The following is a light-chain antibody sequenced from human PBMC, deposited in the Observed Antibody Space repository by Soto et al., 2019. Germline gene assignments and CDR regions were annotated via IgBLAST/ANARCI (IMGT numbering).Light chain of an antibody. CDR2: EVR. J-gene: IGLJ3*02. V-gene: IGLV2-14*01. CDR1: NRDIGAYNL. CDR3: SSYTTTSTLL. Sequence: QSVLTQPASVSGSLGQSITISCTASNRDIGAYNLVSWYQQYPDTAPKLIIYEVRNRPSGVSYRFTGSRSGNTASLTISALQADDESTFYCSSYTTTSTLLFGGGTKVTVL.